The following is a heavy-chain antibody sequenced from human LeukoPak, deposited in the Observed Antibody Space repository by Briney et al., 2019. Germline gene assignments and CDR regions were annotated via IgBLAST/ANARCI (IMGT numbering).Heavy chain of an antibody. Sequence: PSETLSLTCTVSGGSISSGGYYWTWIRQHPGKGLEWIGYIYYTGSTYHNPSLKSRVTISLDTSKKQFSLKLSSVTAADTAVHYCARGEGLNYDDSGYYFGYWGQGTLVTVSS. V-gene: IGHV4-31*03. CDR1: GGSISSGGYY. CDR2: IYYTGST. D-gene: IGHD3-22*01. CDR3: ARGEGLNYDDSGYYFGY. J-gene: IGHJ4*02.